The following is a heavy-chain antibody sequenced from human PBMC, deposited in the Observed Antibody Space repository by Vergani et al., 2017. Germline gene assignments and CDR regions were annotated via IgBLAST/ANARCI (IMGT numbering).Heavy chain of an antibody. CDR3: ARGDFRSPYYGSGSIDYGMDV. CDR2: INHSGST. D-gene: IGHD3-10*01. Sequence: QVQLQQWGAGLLKPSETLSLTCAVYGGSFSGYYWSWIRQPPGKGLEWIGEINHSGSTNYNPSLKNRVTIYVDTSKNQFSLKLSSVTAADTAVYYCARGDFRSPYYGSGSIDYGMDVWGQGTTVTVSS. J-gene: IGHJ6*02. CDR1: GGSFSGYY. V-gene: IGHV4-34*01.